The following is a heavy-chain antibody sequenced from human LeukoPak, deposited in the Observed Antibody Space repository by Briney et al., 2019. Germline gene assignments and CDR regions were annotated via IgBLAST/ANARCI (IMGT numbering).Heavy chain of an antibody. CDR1: GGSISGYY. CDR2: IHSSGTT. J-gene: IGHJ4*02. CDR3: TREGYGSSGYYLDY. D-gene: IGHD3-22*01. V-gene: IGHV4-59*01. Sequence: SETLSLTCTVSGGSISGYYWSWFRQPPGKELEWIRYIHSSGTTEYNPSLESRITTSVDTSKNQVSLKLSSVTVADTAFYCCTREGYGSSGYYLDYWGQGTLVTVSS.